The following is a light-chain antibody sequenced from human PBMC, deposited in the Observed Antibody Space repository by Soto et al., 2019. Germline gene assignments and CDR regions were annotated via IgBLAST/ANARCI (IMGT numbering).Light chain of an antibody. CDR3: YSIRDTTWV. J-gene: IGLJ3*02. V-gene: IGLV2-14*03. Sequence: QSALTQPASVSGSPGQSITISCTGTTNDYVSWYQQHPGKAPKLMIYDVSYRPSGVSNRFSGSKSGSTASLTISGLQAEDEADYYCYSIRDTTWVFGGGTKLTVL. CDR2: DVS. CDR1: TNDY.